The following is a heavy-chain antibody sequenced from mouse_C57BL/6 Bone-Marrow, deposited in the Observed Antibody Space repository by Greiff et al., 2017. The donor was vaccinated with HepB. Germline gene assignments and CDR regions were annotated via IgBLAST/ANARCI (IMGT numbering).Heavy chain of an antibody. Sequence: EVQLVESGAGLVKPGGSLKLSCAASGFTFSSYAMSWVRQTPEKRLEWVAYISSGGDYIYYADTVKGRFTISRDNARNTLYLQMSSLKSEDTAMYYCTRDYYGSRETPYYAMDYWGQGTSVTVSS. J-gene: IGHJ4*01. V-gene: IGHV5-9-1*02. D-gene: IGHD1-1*01. CDR3: TRDYYGSRETPYYAMDY. CDR1: GFTFSSYA. CDR2: ISSGGDYI.